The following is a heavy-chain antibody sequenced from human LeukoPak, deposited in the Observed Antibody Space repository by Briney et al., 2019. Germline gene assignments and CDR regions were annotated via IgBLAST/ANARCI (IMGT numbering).Heavy chain of an antibody. J-gene: IGHJ3*02. CDR1: GGSITNNY. D-gene: IGHD2-15*01. CDR2: IYYSGST. Sequence: PSETLSLTCTVSGGSITNNYWNWIRQPPGKVLEWIGYIYYSGSTNYIPSLKSRVTISVDTSKNQFPLKLSSVTAADTAVYYCARVDCSGGSCYAFDIWGQGTMVTVSS. V-gene: IGHV4-59*01. CDR3: ARVDCSGGSCYAFDI.